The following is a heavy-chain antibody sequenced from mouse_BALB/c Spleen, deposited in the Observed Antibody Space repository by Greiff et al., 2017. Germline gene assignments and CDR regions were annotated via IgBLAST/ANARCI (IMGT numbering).Heavy chain of an antibody. CDR3: ARDSGAMDY. J-gene: IGHJ4*01. CDR1: GFTFSSYA. CDR2: ISSGGSYT. V-gene: IGHV5-9-4*01. Sequence: EVKLEESGGGLVKPGGSLKLSCAASGFTFSSYAMSWVRQSPEKRLEWVAEISSGGSYTYYPDTVTGRFTISRDNAKNTLYLEMSSLRSEDTAMYYCARDSGAMDYWGQGTSVTVSS.